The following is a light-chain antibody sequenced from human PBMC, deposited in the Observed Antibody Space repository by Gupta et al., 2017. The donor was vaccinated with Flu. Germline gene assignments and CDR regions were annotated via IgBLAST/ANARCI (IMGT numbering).Light chain of an antibody. CDR1: QSIREW. CDR2: KAS. J-gene: IGKJ1*01. Sequence: PSTLSASVGDRVTITCRASQSIREWLAWYQQKPGKAPNLLIYKASTVKSGVPSRFSGSGSGTEFTLTISSRQPDDFATYYCQHEDNSTGTFGQGTKME. CDR3: QHEDNSTGT. V-gene: IGKV1-5*03.